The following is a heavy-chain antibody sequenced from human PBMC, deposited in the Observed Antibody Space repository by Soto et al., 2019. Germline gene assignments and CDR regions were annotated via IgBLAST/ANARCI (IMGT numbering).Heavy chain of an antibody. J-gene: IGHJ3*02. CDR2: IIPIFGTA. CDR1: GGTFSSYA. V-gene: IGHV1-69*13. Sequence: ASVKVSCKASGGTFSSYAISWVRQAPGQGLEWMGGIIPIFGTADYAQKFQGRVTITADESTSTAYMELSSLRSEDTAVYYCARGRLLPPIGAFDIWGQGTMVTVSS. CDR3: ARGRLLPPIGAFDI. D-gene: IGHD3-22*01.